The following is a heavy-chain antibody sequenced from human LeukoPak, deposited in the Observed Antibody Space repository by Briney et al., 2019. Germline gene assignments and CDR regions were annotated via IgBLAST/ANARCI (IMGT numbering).Heavy chain of an antibody. CDR1: GYTFTGYY. V-gene: IGHV1-2*02. Sequence: GASVKVSCKASGYTFTGYYMHWVRQAPGQGLEWMGWINPNSGGTNYAQKFQGRVTMTRGTSISTAYMELSRLRSDDTAVYYCARSRIQLWSTLFDYWGQGTLVTVSS. CDR3: ARSRIQLWSTLFDY. CDR2: INPNSGGT. D-gene: IGHD5-18*01. J-gene: IGHJ4*02.